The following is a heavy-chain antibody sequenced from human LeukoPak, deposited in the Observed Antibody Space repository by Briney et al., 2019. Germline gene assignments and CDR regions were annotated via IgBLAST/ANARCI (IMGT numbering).Heavy chain of an antibody. CDR1: GYTFTSYD. J-gene: IGHJ4*02. CDR2: MNPNSANT. Sequence: ASVKVSCKASGYTFTSYDINWVRQATGQGLEWMSWMNPNSANTGYAQNFQGRVTMTRNTSISTAYMELSSLRSEDTAVYYCAIRFSRGSGSAIDYWGQGTLVTVSS. V-gene: IGHV1-8*01. D-gene: IGHD3-10*01. CDR3: AIRFSRGSGSAIDY.